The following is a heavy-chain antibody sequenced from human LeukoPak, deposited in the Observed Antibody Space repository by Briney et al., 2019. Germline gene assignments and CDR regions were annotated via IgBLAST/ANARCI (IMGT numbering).Heavy chain of an antibody. J-gene: IGHJ5*02. CDR1: GGSFSGYY. CDR2: INHSGGT. CDR3: ARLTLRYWFDP. Sequence: SETLSLTCAVYGGSFSGYYWSWIRQPPGKGLEWIGGINHSGGTNYNPSLKSRVTISVDTSRNQFSLKLSSVTAADTAVYYCARLTLRYWFDPWGQGTLVTVSS. V-gene: IGHV4-34*01.